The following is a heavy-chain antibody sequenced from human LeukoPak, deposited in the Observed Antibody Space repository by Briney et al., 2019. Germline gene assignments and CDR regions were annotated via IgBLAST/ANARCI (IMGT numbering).Heavy chain of an antibody. D-gene: IGHD2-21*02. CDR3: ARVRSSGGACYFDY. V-gene: IGHV3-53*01. Sequence: GGTLRLSCAASGFTVSNNHISWVRQAPGKGLEWVSFIYSGGSTYHADFVKGRFTISRDNSKNTVYLQMNSLRAEDTAVYHCARVRSSGGACYFDYWGQGTLVTVSS. CDR1: GFTVSNNH. CDR2: IYSGGST. J-gene: IGHJ4*02.